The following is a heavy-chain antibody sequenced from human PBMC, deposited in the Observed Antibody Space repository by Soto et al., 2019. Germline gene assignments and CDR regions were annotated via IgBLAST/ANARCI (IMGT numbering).Heavy chain of an antibody. V-gene: IGHV1-69*01. J-gene: IGHJ4*02. Sequence: SVKVSGNASRGTFSRYAISWVRQAPGQGLEWMGGIIPIFGTANYAQKFQGRVTITADESTSTAYMELSSLRSEDTAVYYCARETSIAARPLFDYWGQGTLVTVSS. D-gene: IGHD6-6*01. CDR3: ARETSIAARPLFDY. CDR2: IIPIFGTA. CDR1: RGTFSRYA.